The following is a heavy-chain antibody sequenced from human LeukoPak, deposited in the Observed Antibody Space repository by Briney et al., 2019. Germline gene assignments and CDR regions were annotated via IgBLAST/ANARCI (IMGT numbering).Heavy chain of an antibody. CDR2: VRNKANGYRT. J-gene: IGHJ4*02. D-gene: IGHD2-15*01. V-gene: IGHV3-72*01. CDR3: ARSGFCGAGTCYSDYFDY. Sequence: GGSLRLSCAASGFTFSYAWMSWVRQAPGKGLEWVGRVRNKANGYRTEYAASVKGRFTVSGDASKNSLYLQMNSLKTEDTAVYYCARSGFCGAGTCYSDYFDYWGQGTLVTVSS. CDR1: GFTFSYAW.